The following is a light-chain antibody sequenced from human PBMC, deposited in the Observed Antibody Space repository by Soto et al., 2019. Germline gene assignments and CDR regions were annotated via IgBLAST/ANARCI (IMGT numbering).Light chain of an antibody. CDR1: QSIDNY. CDR3: QQSYTTLFT. J-gene: IGKJ3*01. CDR2: AAS. Sequence: DIQMTQSPSSLSASVGDRVTITCRTSQSIDNYLNWYQQKPGKAPKLLMFAASTLQSGVPSRFSGSGSETDFTLPISSLQPEDLATYYCQQSYTTLFTFGPGTKVDLK. V-gene: IGKV1-39*01.